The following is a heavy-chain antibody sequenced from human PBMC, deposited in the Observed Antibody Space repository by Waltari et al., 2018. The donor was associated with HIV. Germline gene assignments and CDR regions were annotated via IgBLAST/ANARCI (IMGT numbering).Heavy chain of an antibody. CDR2: INTGDGST. CDR1: KYTFASYG. J-gene: IGHJ4*02. D-gene: IGHD3-22*01. V-gene: IGHV1-3*04. CDR3: ARELRFDRVFDY. Sequence: QVQLVQSGAEMSKPGASVKVSCTASKYTFASYGIHWLRQAPRQRLEWMGWINTGDGSTKYSQKFQGRVTITRDTSASTAYMQLSSLRFEDTAIYYCARELRFDRVFDYWGQGTLVTVSS.